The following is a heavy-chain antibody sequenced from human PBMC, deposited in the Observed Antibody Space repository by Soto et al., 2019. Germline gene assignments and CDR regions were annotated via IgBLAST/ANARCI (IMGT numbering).Heavy chain of an antibody. Sequence: VQLVESGGGLVQPGGSLRLSCTASGFAFNTYSMNWVRQAPGKGLEWVSYIASTSSPISYADSVKGRFTISRDNAKNSRYLQMNGLRAEDTAVYYCARRRFSRGPYCDYWGQGTLVTVS. CDR3: ARRRFSRGPYCDY. V-gene: IGHV3-48*01. D-gene: IGHD3-10*01. CDR2: IASTSSPI. J-gene: IGHJ4*02. CDR1: GFAFNTYS.